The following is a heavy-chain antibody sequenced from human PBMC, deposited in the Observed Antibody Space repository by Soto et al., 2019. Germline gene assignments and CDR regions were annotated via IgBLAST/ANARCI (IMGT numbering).Heavy chain of an antibody. CDR3: AKLFFSSGIYRHYFDY. CDR2: ISGGGGST. Sequence: EVQLLESGGGLVQPGGSLRLSCAASGFTFSTYAMSWVRQAPGEGLEWVSGISGGGGSTYYADSVKGRFTISSDNSKNTLDLQMNRLRAEDTAVYYCAKLFFSSGIYRHYFDYWGQGTLVTVSS. D-gene: IGHD3-10*01. J-gene: IGHJ4*02. V-gene: IGHV3-23*01. CDR1: GFTFSTYA.